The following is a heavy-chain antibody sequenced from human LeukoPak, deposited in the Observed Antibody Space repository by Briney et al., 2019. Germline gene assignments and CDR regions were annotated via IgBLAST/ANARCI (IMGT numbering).Heavy chain of an antibody. CDR2: IKQDGSAK. V-gene: IGHV3-7*05. Sequence: PGGSLRLSCAASGFTFSTYWMTWVRQSPGKGLEWVANIKQDGSAKYYVDSLEGRFTISRDNAKNSLYLQMNSLRAEDTAVYYCARFSQGGWYFHYWGQGILVTVSS. J-gene: IGHJ4*02. CDR3: ARFSQGGWYFHY. D-gene: IGHD6-19*01. CDR1: GFTFSTYW.